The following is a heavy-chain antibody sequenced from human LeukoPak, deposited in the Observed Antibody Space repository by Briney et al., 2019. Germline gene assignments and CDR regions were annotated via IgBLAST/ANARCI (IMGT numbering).Heavy chain of an antibody. V-gene: IGHV3-33*01. CDR2: IWYDGSNK. CDR1: GFTFSSYG. Sequence: GGSLRLSCAASGFTFSSYGMHWVRQAPGKGLEWVAVIWYDGSNKYYADFVKGRFTISRDNSKNTLYLQMNSLRAEDTAVYYCARGGSGYYYGFDYWGQGTLVTVSS. J-gene: IGHJ4*02. D-gene: IGHD3-22*01. CDR3: ARGGSGYYYGFDY.